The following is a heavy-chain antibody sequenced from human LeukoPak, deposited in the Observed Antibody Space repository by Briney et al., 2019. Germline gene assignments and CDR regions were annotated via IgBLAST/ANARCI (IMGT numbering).Heavy chain of an antibody. J-gene: IGHJ3*02. CDR2: FDPEDGET. V-gene: IGHV1-24*01. D-gene: IGHD3-3*01. Sequence: ASVKVSCKVSGYTLSELSMHWVRQAPGKGLEWMGGFDPEDGETVYAQNFQGRVTMTRDTSTSTVYMELSSLRSEDTAVYYCARDGSGSDAFDIWGQGTMITVSS. CDR3: ARDGSGSDAFDI. CDR1: GYTLSELS.